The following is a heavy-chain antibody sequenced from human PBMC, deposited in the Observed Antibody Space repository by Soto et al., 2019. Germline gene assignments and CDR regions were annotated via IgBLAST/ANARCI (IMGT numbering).Heavy chain of an antibody. Sequence: GGSLRLSCAASGFTFSSSWMHWVRQAPGKGLVWVSRINSGASTTNYADSVKGRFTISRDNAQNTLYLQMDSLTAEDTAVYYCARGPSGWFGYDYWGQGTLVTVSS. CDR2: INSGASTT. V-gene: IGHV3-74*01. CDR3: ARGPSGWFGYDY. CDR1: GFTFSSSW. J-gene: IGHJ4*02. D-gene: IGHD6-19*01.